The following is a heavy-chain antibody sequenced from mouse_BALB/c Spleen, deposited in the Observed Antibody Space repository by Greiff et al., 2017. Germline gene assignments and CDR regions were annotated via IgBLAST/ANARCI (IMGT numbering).Heavy chain of an antibody. Sequence: EVHLVESGGGLVKPGGSLKLSCAASGFAFSSYDMSWVRQTPEKRLEWVAYISSGGGSTYYPDTVKGRFTISRDNAKNTLYLQMSSLKSEDTAMYYCARHTPRYYAMDYWGQGTSVTVSS. CDR1: GFAFSSYD. J-gene: IGHJ4*01. V-gene: IGHV5-12-1*01. CDR2: ISSGGGST. CDR3: ARHTPRYYAMDY.